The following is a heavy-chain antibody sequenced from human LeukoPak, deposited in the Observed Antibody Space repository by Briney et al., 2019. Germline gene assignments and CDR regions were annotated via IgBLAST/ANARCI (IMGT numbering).Heavy chain of an antibody. V-gene: IGHV1-46*01. CDR1: GYTFTSYY. J-gene: IGHJ3*02. D-gene: IGHD1-14*01. CDR2: INPSGGST. CDR3: AREITLYAFDI. Sequence: GASVTVSCKASGYTFTSYYMHWVRQAPGQGLKWMGIINPSGGSTSYAQKFQGRVTMTRDTSTSTVYMELSSLRSEDTAVYYCAREITLYAFDIWGQGTMVTVSS.